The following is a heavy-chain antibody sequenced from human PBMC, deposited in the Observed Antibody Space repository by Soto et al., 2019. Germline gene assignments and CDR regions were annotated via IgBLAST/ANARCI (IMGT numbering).Heavy chain of an antibody. CDR2: TRSKAYGGTT. CDR1: GFTFGDYA. V-gene: IGHV3-49*03. Sequence: GGSLRLSCTASGFTFGDYAMSWFRQAPGKGLEWVGFTRSKAYGGTTEYAASVKGRFTISRDDSKSIAYLQMNSLKTEDTAVYYCTRERSFSRYRRFDPWGQGTLVTVYS. CDR3: TRERSFSRYRRFDP. J-gene: IGHJ5*02. D-gene: IGHD1-20*01.